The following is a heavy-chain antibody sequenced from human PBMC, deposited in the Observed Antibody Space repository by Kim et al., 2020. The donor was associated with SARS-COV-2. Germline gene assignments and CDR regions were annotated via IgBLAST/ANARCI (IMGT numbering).Heavy chain of an antibody. Sequence: ASVKVSCKASGYTSIGYYVHWVRQAPGQGLEWMGRINPNSGGTNYAQKFQGRVTMTRDTSISTIYMEVSRLRFDDTAVYYCAREMEPDFGVVVRWYFFDFWGQGTLVTVSS. CDR2: INPNSGGT. D-gene: IGHD3-3*01. J-gene: IGHJ4*02. CDR3: AREMEPDFGVVVRWYFFDF. V-gene: IGHV1-2*06. CDR1: GYTSIGYY.